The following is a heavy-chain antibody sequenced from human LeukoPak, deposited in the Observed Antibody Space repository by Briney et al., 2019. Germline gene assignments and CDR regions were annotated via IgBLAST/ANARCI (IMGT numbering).Heavy chain of an antibody. CDR3: AIILGYCSGGSCYSGRSFHTQFDY. D-gene: IGHD2-15*01. CDR1: GYTFTGYY. J-gene: IGHJ4*02. Sequence: ASVKVSCKASGYTFTGYYMHWVRQAPGQGLEWMGRINPNSGGTNHAQKVQGRVTMNRDTSISTAYMELSRLRSDDTAVYYRAIILGYCSGGSCYSGRSFHTQFDYWGQGTLVTVSS. CDR2: INPNSGGT. V-gene: IGHV1-2*06.